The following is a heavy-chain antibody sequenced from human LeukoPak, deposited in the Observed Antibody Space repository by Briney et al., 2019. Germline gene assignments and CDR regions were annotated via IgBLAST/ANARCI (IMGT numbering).Heavy chain of an antibody. V-gene: IGHV1-69*04. Sequence: SVKVSCKASGGTFSSYAISWVRQAPGQGLEWMGRIIPILGIANYAQKFQGRVTITADKSTSTAYMELNSLRAEDTAVYYCARDRWGCYALDYWGRGTLVTVSS. CDR2: IIPILGIA. CDR3: ARDRWGCYALDY. J-gene: IGHJ4*02. CDR1: GGTFSSYA. D-gene: IGHD2-2*01.